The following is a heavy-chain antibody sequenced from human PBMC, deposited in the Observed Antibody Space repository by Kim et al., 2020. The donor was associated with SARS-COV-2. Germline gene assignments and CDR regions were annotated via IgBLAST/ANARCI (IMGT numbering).Heavy chain of an antibody. J-gene: IGHJ4*02. CDR3: ARDLAAVGFDY. D-gene: IGHD6-13*01. CDR2: ISSSSSYI. CDR1: GFTFSSYS. Sequence: GGSLRLSCAASGFTFSSYSMNWVRQAPGKGLEWVSSISSSSSYIYYADSVKGRFIISRDNAKNSLYLQMNSLRAEDTAVYYCARDLAAVGFDYWGQGTLVTVSS. V-gene: IGHV3-21*01.